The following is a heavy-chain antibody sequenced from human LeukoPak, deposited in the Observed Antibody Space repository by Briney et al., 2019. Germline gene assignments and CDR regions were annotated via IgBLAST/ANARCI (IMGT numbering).Heavy chain of an antibody. J-gene: IGHJ4*02. CDR2: ISGSGGST. Sequence: GRSLRLSCAASGFTFSSYAMSWVRQAPGKGLEWVSAISGSGGSTYYADSVKGRFTISRDNSKNTLYLQMNSLRAEDTAVYYCAKQQRAAVADDLDYWGQGTLVTVSS. V-gene: IGHV3-23*01. CDR1: GFTFSSYA. CDR3: AKQQRAAVADDLDY. D-gene: IGHD6-19*01.